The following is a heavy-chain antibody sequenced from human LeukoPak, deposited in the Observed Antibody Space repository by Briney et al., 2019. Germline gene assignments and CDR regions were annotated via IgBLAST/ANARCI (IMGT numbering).Heavy chain of an antibody. CDR1: GFTFSSSG. Sequence: PGGSLRLSCAASGFTFSSSGMHWVRQAPGKGLEWVAVISYDGSNKYYADSVKGRFTISRDNSKNTLFLQMNSLKPEDTAVYYCARDLDSSSWYILWFDPWGQGTLVTVSS. J-gene: IGHJ5*02. D-gene: IGHD6-13*01. CDR2: ISYDGSNK. V-gene: IGHV3-30*03. CDR3: ARDLDSSSWYILWFDP.